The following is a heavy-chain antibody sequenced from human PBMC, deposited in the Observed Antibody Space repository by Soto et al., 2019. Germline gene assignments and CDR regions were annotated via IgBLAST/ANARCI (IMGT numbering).Heavy chain of an antibody. D-gene: IGHD4-17*01. J-gene: IGHJ4*02. V-gene: IGHV4-31*03. CDR2: IRYSGNT. CDR3: ARSNYGDYGAQPDH. Sequence: QVQLQESGPRLVKPAQTLSLTCTVSGASINDGAYYWNWVRQHPEKGLEWIGYIRYSGNTYYSPSLKSRVIISLDTCKNQFSLMLSSVTDADTAIYYCARSNYGDYGAQPDHWGQGTPVTVSS. CDR1: GASINDGAYY.